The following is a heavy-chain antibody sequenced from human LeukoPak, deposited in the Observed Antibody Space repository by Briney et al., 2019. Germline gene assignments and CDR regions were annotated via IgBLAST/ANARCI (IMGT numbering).Heavy chain of an antibody. V-gene: IGHV3-48*03. D-gene: IGHD3-22*01. J-gene: IGHJ3*02. CDR1: GVTFSSYE. Sequence: GGSLRLSCAASGVTFSSYEMNWVRQAPGKGLEWVSYISSSGSTIYYADSVKGRFTISRDNAKNSLYLQMNSLRAEDTALYYCAKAGGSGYYFDAFDIWGQGTMVTVSS. CDR2: ISSSGSTI. CDR3: AKAGGSGYYFDAFDI.